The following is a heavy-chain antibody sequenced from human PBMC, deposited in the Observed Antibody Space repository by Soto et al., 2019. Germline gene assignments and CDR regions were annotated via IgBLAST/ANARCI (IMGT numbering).Heavy chain of an antibody. D-gene: IGHD3-22*01. J-gene: IGHJ6*02. Sequence: ASVKVSRKASGYTLTGYYMHWVRQAPGQALEWMGWINPNSGGTNYAQKFQGWVTMTRDTSISTAYMELSRLRSDDTAVYYCASERITMISGDYYCYGMDVWGQGTTVTVSS. V-gene: IGHV1-2*04. CDR2: INPNSGGT. CDR3: ASERITMISGDYYCYGMDV. CDR1: GYTLTGYY.